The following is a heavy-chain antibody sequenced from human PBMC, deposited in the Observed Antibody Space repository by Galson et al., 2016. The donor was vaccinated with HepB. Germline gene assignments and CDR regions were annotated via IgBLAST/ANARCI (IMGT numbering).Heavy chain of an antibody. V-gene: IGHV3-30-3*01. CDR1: GFTFSTYA. D-gene: IGHD2-2*02. CDR2: ISYDGSNK. J-gene: IGHJ6*03. Sequence: SLRLSCAASGFTFSTYAIHWVRQAPGKGLEWVAVISYDGSNKYYADSVEGRFTISRDNSKNTLYLQMNSLRAEDTAVYYCARGDCSRTSCYTGMDYYYYYMDVWGEGTTVTVSS. CDR3: ARGDCSRTSCYTGMDYYYYYMDV.